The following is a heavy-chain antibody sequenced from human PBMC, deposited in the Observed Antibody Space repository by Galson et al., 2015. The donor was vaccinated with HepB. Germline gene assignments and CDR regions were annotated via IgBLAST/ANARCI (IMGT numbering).Heavy chain of an antibody. V-gene: IGHV1-18*01. J-gene: IGHJ3*02. CDR2: ISTYCGNT. Sequence: SVKVSCKASGYTFTSSGISWVRQAPGQGLEWMGWISTYCGNTNYAQKLLDRVAITTDTSTTTAYMELRSLRSDDTAVYYCVRDKDHAFDSCGQGTMGAVSS. CDR3: VRDKDHAFDS. CDR1: GYTFTSSG.